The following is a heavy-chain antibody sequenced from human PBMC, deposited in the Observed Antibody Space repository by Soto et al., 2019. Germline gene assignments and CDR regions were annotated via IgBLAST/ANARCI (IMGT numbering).Heavy chain of an antibody. CDR3: ARRAGTMVRGVIGY. D-gene: IGHD3-10*01. CDR2: INHSGST. Sequence: QVQLQQWGAGLLKPSETLSLTCAVYGGSFSGYYWSWIRQPPGKGLEWIGEINHSGSTNYNPSLKSRVTISVDTSKNQSSLKLSSVTAADTAVYYCARRAGTMVRGVIGYWGQGTLVTVSS. CDR1: GGSFSGYY. J-gene: IGHJ4*02. V-gene: IGHV4-34*01.